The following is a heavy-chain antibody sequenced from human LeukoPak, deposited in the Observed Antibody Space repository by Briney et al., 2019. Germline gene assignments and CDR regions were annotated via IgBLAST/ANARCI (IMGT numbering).Heavy chain of an antibody. CDR1: GVSISSYY. D-gene: IGHD3-16*01. J-gene: IGHJ5*02. CDR2: IYYSGRT. Sequence: PSETLSLTCTVSGVSISSYYWSWIRQPPGKGLGWVGYIYYSGRTNYNPSLQSRVTISVDTSKNQFSLKLSSVTAADTAVYYCARWGDWFDPWGQGTLVTVSS. V-gene: IGHV4-59*08. CDR3: ARWGDWFDP.